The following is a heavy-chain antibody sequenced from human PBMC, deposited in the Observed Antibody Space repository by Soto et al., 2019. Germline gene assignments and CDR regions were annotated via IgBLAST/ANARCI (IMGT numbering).Heavy chain of an antibody. Sequence: QISLKESGPTLVKPTETLKLTCTFSGFSLTTDGEGVGWVRQPTGEALEWLALIYWDDDERYSPSLKTRLTIKKDPSKIQVVLILTNMDPVDTATYYCAHSRNLITEDAQVGDFDYWGQGTLVTVSS. D-gene: IGHD3-10*01. CDR1: GFSLTTDGEG. CDR2: IYWDDDE. J-gene: IGHJ4*02. CDR3: AHSRNLITEDAQVGDFDY. V-gene: IGHV2-5*02.